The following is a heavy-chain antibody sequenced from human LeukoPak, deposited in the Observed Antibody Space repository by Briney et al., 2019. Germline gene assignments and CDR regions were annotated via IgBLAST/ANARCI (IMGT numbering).Heavy chain of an antibody. D-gene: IGHD3-22*01. CDR3: ARGSYDSSDFEYFQH. CDR1: GYTFTGYY. CDR2: INPNSDGT. V-gene: IGHV1-2*02. Sequence: ASVKVSCKASGYTFTGYYMHWVRQAPGQGLEGMGWINPNSDGTNYAQNFQGRVTMTRDTSISTAYMELSRLRSDDTAVYYCARGSYDSSDFEYFQHWGQGTLVTVSS. J-gene: IGHJ1*01.